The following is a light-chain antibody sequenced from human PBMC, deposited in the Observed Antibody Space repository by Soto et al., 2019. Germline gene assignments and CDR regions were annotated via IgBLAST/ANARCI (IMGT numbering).Light chain of an antibody. Sequence: EVVLTQSPGTLSLSPGESATLSCRASQSVTNNYFAWYQQKPGQAPRLLIFGSSDRATGIPDRFSGSGSGTEFTLTIRRLETEDFAVYYCLQYGSSPPYTFGQGTKLEIK. CDR1: QSVTNNY. J-gene: IGKJ2*01. V-gene: IGKV3-20*01. CDR3: LQYGSSPPYT. CDR2: GSS.